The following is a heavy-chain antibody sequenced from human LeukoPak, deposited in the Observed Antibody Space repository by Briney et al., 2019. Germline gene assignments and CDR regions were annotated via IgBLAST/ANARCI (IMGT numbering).Heavy chain of an antibody. Sequence: GGSLRLSRAASGFTFSTYWMHWVRQVPGKGLVWVSRISSDGSNTIYADSVKGRFTISRDNANNSLSLQMNSLRGDDAAVYYCARECDLPGAYYMDVWGKGTTVTVSS. D-gene: IGHD7-27*01. V-gene: IGHV3-74*01. CDR1: GFTFSTYW. CDR2: ISSDGSNT. CDR3: ARECDLPGAYYMDV. J-gene: IGHJ6*03.